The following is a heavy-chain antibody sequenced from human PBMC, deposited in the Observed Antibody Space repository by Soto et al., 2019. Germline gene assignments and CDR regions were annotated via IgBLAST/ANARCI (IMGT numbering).Heavy chain of an antibody. CDR1: VFNFSGSG. Sequence: SLRLSCASSVFNFSGSGIHWVRQASGKGLEWVGRMRSKTNNFAAAYSTSLKGRFTISRDDSKKMAFLQMNSLKIEDTAIYYCTVSSPPFDVWGQGTVVTVSS. J-gene: IGHJ3*01. CDR2: MRSKTNNFAA. CDR3: TVSSPPFDV. V-gene: IGHV3-73*01.